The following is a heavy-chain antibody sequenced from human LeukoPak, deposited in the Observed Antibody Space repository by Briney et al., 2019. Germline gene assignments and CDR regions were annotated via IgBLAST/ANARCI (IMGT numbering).Heavy chain of an antibody. Sequence: PGGSLRLSCAASGFTFSSYSMNWVRQAPGKGLEWVSYISSSSSTIYYADSVKGRFTISRDNAKNSLYLQMNSLRAEDTAVYYCARRLRVALGLNWGQGTLVTVSS. V-gene: IGHV3-48*01. D-gene: IGHD2-15*01. CDR2: ISSSSSTI. CDR1: GFTFSSYS. CDR3: ARRLRVALGLN. J-gene: IGHJ4*02.